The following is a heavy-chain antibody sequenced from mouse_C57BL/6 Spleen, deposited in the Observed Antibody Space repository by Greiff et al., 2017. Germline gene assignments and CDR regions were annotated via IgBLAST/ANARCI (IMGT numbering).Heavy chain of an antibody. Sequence: EVKLVESEGGLVQPGSSMKLSCTASGFTFSDYYMPWVRQVPEKGLEWVANINYDGSSTYYLDSLKSRFIISRDNAKNILYLQMSSLKSEDTATYYCARDRAYYSNYDYAMDYWGQGTSVTVSS. V-gene: IGHV5-16*01. CDR1: GFTFSDYY. CDR2: INYDGSST. J-gene: IGHJ4*01. CDR3: ARDRAYYSNYDYAMDY. D-gene: IGHD2-5*01.